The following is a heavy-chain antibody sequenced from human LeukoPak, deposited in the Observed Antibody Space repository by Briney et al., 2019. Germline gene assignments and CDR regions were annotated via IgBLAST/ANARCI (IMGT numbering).Heavy chain of an antibody. V-gene: IGHV4-59*12. CDR1: GGSISSLY. CDR3: AREVFSYDSSGYYYNSGWFDP. Sequence: SETLSLTCSVPGGSISSLYWSWIRQPPGKGLEWIGYIYYTGSTNYNPSLKSRVTMFVDMSKNQFSLKLSSVTAADTAVYYCAREVFSYDSSGYYYNSGWFDPWGQGTLVTVSS. J-gene: IGHJ5*02. D-gene: IGHD3-22*01. CDR2: IYYTGST.